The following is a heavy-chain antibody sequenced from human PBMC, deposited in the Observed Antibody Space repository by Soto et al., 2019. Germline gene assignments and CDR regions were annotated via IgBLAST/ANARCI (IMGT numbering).Heavy chain of an antibody. CDR1: GFSFSISP. V-gene: IGHV3-30-3*01. Sequence: GGSLRLSCAASGFSFSISPMHWVRQAPGKGPELVALISYDGTNKYYADSVKGRFTISRDNSNSTLYLQVDSLRPEDAAVYYCARDPNTSGGQHWAFNYFDSWGQGTLVTVSS. D-gene: IGHD7-27*01. J-gene: IGHJ4*02. CDR2: ISYDGTNK. CDR3: ARDPNTSGGQHWAFNYFDS.